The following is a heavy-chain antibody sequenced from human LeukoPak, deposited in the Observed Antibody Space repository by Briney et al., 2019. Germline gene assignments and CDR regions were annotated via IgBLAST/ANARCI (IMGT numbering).Heavy chain of an antibody. J-gene: IGHJ4*02. D-gene: IGHD5-24*01. CDR2: IHYSGRT. CDR1: GGSISNYY. V-gene: IGHV4-59*08. Sequence: PSETLSLTCTVSGGSISNYYWSWIRQPPGKGLEWIGYIHYSGRTKYDPSLESRVTISVDTSKNQFSLKVSSVTAPDTAIYYCARHQDGYGDYFDFWGQGILVTVSS. CDR3: ARHQDGYGDYFDF.